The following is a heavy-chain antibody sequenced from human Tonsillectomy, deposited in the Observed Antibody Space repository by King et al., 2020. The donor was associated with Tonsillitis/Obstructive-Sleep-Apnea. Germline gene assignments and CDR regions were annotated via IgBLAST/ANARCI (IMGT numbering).Heavy chain of an antibody. J-gene: IGHJ6*02. CDR1: GGSISSYY. V-gene: IGHV4-59*01. D-gene: IGHD6-13*01. Sequence: QLQESGPGLVKPSETLSLTCTVSGGSISSYYWSWIRQPPGKGLEWIGYIYYSGSTNYNPSLKSRVTISVDTSKNQFSLKLSSVTAADTAVYYCARSQQLFHQTYYYYGMDVWGQGTTVTVSS. CDR2: IYYSGST. CDR3: ARSQQLFHQTYYYYGMDV.